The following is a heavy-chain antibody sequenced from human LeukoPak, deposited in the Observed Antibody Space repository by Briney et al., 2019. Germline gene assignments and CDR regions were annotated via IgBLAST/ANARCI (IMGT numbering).Heavy chain of an antibody. V-gene: IGHV4-30-4*01. CDR2: IYYSGGT. Sequence: SETLSLTCAVSGGSISSGDYYWSWIRQPPGQGLEWIGYIYYSGGTYYNPSLKSRVTISVDTSKNQFSLKLSSVTAADTAVYYCARGVYFDYWGQGTLVTVSS. J-gene: IGHJ4*02. CDR1: GGSISSGDYY. CDR3: ARGVYFDY.